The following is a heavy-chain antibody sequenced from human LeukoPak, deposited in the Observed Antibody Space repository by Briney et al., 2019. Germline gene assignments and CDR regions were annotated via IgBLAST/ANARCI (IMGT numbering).Heavy chain of an antibody. CDR2: IYPSTGST. D-gene: IGHD3-10*01. J-gene: IGHJ6*02. CDR3: ARDWRIALVRGVINVPGGMNV. V-gene: IGHV1-46*01. CDR1: AYTFTTYY. Sequence: ASVKVSCKSSAYTFTTYYIHWVRQAPGQGLEWIGMIYPSTGSTYYAQRFQGRITMTRDTSTSTVYMELGSLTSDDTAVYYCARDWRIALVRGVINVPGGMNVWGQGTTVTVSS.